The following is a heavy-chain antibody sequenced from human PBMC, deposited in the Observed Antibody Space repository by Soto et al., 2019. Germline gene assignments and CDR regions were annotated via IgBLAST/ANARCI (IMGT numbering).Heavy chain of an antibody. Sequence: SETLSLTCTVSGGSISSYYWSWIRQPPGKGLEWIGYIYYSGSTNYNPSLKSRVTISVDTSKNQFSLNLDSVTAADTAVYFCARDFAYFDSRCQGTLGTASS. CDR1: GGSISSYY. V-gene: IGHV4-59*01. D-gene: IGHD3-3*01. CDR2: IYYSGST. J-gene: IGHJ4*02. CDR3: ARDFAYFDS.